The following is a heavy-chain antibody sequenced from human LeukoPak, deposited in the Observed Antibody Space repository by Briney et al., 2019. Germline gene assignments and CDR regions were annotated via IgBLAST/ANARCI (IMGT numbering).Heavy chain of an antibody. D-gene: IGHD5-18*01. J-gene: IGHJ4*02. CDR2: IWYDGSNK. Sequence: GRSLRLSCAASGFTFSSYGMHWVRQAPGMGLEWVAVIWYDGSNKYYADSVKGRFTISRDNSKNTLYLQMNSLRAEDTAVYYCAKGPEDTAMDDFDYWGQGTLVTVSS. CDR3: AKGPEDTAMDDFDY. V-gene: IGHV3-33*06. CDR1: GFTFSSYG.